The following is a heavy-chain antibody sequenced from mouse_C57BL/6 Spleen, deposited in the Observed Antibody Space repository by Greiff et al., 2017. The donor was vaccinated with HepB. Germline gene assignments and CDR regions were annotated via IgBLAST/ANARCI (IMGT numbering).Heavy chain of an antibody. CDR1: GYAFSSYW. D-gene: IGHD2-4*01. CDR2: IYPGDGDT. Sequence: VQLQQSGAELVKPGASVKISCKASGYAFSSYWMNWVKQRPGKGLEWIGQIYPGDGDTNYNGKFKGKATLTADKSSSTAYLQLSVLTSEDSAVYFCARSRSTMITTGCLDYWGQGTTLTVSS. V-gene: IGHV1-80*01. J-gene: IGHJ2*01. CDR3: ARSRSTMITTGCLDY.